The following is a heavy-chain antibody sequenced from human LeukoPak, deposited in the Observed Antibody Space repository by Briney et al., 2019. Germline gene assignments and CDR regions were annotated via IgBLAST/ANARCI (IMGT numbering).Heavy chain of an antibody. Sequence: YPSETLSLTCTVSGGSVSSGSYYWSWIRQPPGKGLEWIGYIYYSGSTNYNPSLKSRVTISVDTSKNQFSLKLSSVTAADTAVHYCARDHRQDAFDIWGQGTMVTVSS. CDR3: ARDHRQDAFDI. CDR2: IYYSGST. CDR1: GGSVSSGSYY. J-gene: IGHJ3*02. V-gene: IGHV4-61*01.